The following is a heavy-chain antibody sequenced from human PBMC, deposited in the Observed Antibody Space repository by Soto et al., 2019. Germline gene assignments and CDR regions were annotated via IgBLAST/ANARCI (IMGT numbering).Heavy chain of an antibody. CDR3: TKDTFGAWDS. V-gene: IGHV4-59*01. J-gene: IGHJ4*02. D-gene: IGHD3-10*01. CDR2: IYYSGST. Sequence: SETLSLTCTVSGGSISSYYWSWIRQPPGKGLEWIGYIYYSGSTNYNPSLKSRVTISVDTSKNQFSLKLSSVTAADTAVYYCTKDTFGAWDSWGQGTLVTVSS. CDR1: GGSISSYY.